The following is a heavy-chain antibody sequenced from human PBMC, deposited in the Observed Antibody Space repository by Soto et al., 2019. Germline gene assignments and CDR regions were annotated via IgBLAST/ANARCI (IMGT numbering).Heavy chain of an antibody. Sequence: EVQLVESGGGLVQPGGSLKLSCAASGFTFSGSAMHWVRQASGKGLEWVGRIRSKANSYATACAASVKGRFTISRDDSKNTAYLQMNSLKTEGTAVYYCTALPYSSSSSFDYWGQGTLVTVSS. CDR1: GFTFSGSA. CDR3: TALPYSSSSSFDY. J-gene: IGHJ4*02. D-gene: IGHD6-6*01. V-gene: IGHV3-73*01. CDR2: IRSKANSYAT.